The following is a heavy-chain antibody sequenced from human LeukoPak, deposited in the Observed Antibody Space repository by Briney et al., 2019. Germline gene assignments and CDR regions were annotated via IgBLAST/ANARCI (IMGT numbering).Heavy chain of an antibody. V-gene: IGHV5-51*01. CDR3: ARQSRRTSGSTYLEY. CDR2: ILPDNSHT. D-gene: IGHD3-10*01. CDR1: GYSFISNW. J-gene: IGHJ4*02. Sequence: GEPLKISCKTSGYSFISNWIARVRQIPGKGPEWKGIILPDNSHTTYSPSLQGHVTISADKSISAAYLQWSSLKASDSAIYYCARQSRRTSGSTYLEYWGQGTLVTVSS.